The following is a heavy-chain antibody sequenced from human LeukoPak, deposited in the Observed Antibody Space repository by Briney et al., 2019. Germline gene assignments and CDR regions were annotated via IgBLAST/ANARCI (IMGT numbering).Heavy chain of an antibody. J-gene: IGHJ6*03. V-gene: IGHV1-46*01. CDR2: INSSGGSA. CDR3: ARDSRDSSGYYYYYYMDV. D-gene: IGHD3-22*01. Sequence: ASVKVSCKASGYTFTSYYMHWVRQAPGQGLEWMGIINSSGGSASYAQKFQGRVTMTRDTSTSTVYMELSSLRSEDTAVYYCARDSRDSSGYYYYYYMDVWGKGTTVTVSS. CDR1: GYTFTSYY.